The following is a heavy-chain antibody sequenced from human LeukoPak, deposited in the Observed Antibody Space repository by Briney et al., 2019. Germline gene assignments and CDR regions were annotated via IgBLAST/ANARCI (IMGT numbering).Heavy chain of an antibody. CDR2: IKQDGSEK. D-gene: IGHD2-21*01. CDR3: PRDRVGDSDAFDV. Sequence: GGSLRLSRAASGYRFSNNWMSWVRQAPGKGLEWAANIKQDGSEKYYVDSVKGRFTISRDNAKSSLYLQMSSLRVEDTAMYYCPRDRVGDSDAFDVWGQGTVVTVSS. V-gene: IGHV3-7*01. CDR1: GYRFSNNW. J-gene: IGHJ3*01.